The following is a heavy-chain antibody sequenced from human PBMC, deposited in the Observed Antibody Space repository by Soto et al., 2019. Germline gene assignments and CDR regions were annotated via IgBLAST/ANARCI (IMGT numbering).Heavy chain of an antibody. CDR3: ARAGNSGYDFDS. CDR1: GDSISFYY. J-gene: IGHJ4*02. V-gene: IGHV4-59*01. Sequence: SETPSLTCTVSGDSISFYYWNWIRQPPGKGLEWIGDISITGNTNYNPSLKSRVTISVDTSKNVLSLKLTSVTAADTAVYFCARAGNSGYDFDSWGQGTLVTVSS. D-gene: IGHD5-12*01. CDR2: ISITGNT.